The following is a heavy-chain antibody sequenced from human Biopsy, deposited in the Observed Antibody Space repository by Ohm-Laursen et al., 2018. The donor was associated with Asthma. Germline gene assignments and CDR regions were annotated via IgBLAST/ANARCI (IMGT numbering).Heavy chain of an antibody. Sequence: SLRLPCAASGFNFHNYGMNWVRRAPGKGLEWVAQILFDGRKINYPDSVKGRFTISRDNSKNMVYLQMNSLRPEDTAVYYCAKDRVAGRSYYFDYWGQGSLVSVSS. V-gene: IGHV3-30*18. CDR1: GFNFHNYG. J-gene: IGHJ4*02. D-gene: IGHD6-13*01. CDR3: AKDRVAGRSYYFDY. CDR2: ILFDGRKI.